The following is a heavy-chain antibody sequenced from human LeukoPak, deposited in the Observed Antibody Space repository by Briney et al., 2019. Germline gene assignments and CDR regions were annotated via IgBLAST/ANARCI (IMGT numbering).Heavy chain of an antibody. CDR2: VYKSEDV. CDR1: GDSTAGRS. J-gene: IGHJ3*01. Sequence: PSETLSLTCSVSGDSTAGRSWSWIRQSPGKGLEWLGLVYKSEDVNYHPSFRSRLSVSLDRSKTQVSLRLRSVTAADTAVYYCASGKYFYDDPASLNRASRTALDLWARGTMVIVSS. V-gene: IGHV4-59*11. CDR3: ASGKYFYDDPASLNRASRTALDL. D-gene: IGHD3-16*01.